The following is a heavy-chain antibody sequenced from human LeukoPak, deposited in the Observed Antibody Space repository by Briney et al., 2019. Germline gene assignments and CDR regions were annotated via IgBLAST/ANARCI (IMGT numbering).Heavy chain of an antibody. CDR3: ATQFSTVTTPYAGY. CDR1: GGSISSYY. CDR2: IYYSGST. Sequence: SETLSLTCTVSGGSISSYYWSWIRQPPGKGLEWIGYIYYSGSTNYNPSLKSRVTISVDTSKNQFSLKLSSVTAADTAVYYCATQFSTVTTPYAGYWGQGTLVTVSS. V-gene: IGHV4-59*01. D-gene: IGHD4-17*01. J-gene: IGHJ4*02.